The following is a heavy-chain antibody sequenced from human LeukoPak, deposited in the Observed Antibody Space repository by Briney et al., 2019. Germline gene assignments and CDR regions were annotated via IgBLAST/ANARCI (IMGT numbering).Heavy chain of an antibody. J-gene: IGHJ4*02. CDR1: GGSFSGYY. V-gene: IGHV4-34*01. CDR3: ARLRSSRKQKFFDY. D-gene: IGHD3-10*01. CDR2: IYHSGST. Sequence: SETLSLTCAVYGGSFSGYYWGWIRQPPGKGLEWIGNIYHSGSTNYNPSLKSRVTISVDTSKNQFSLKLSSVTAADTAVYYCARLRSSRKQKFFDYWGQGTLVTVSS.